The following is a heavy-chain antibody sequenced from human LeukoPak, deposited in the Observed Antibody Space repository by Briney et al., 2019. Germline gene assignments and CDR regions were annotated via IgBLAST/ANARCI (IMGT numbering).Heavy chain of an antibody. Sequence: GGSLRLSCAASGFTFSSYAMSWVRQAPGKGLKWVSAISDSGGSTYYADSVKGRFTISRDNSKNTLYLQMNSLRAEDTAVYYCAKQLQWLIHFDSWGQGTLVTVSS. CDR1: GFTFSSYA. V-gene: IGHV3-23*01. CDR2: ISDSGGST. J-gene: IGHJ4*02. D-gene: IGHD6-19*01. CDR3: AKQLQWLIHFDS.